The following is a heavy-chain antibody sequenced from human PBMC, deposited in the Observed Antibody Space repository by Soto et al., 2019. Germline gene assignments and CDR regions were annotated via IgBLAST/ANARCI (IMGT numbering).Heavy chain of an antibody. V-gene: IGHV4-30-4*01. Sequence: SETLSLTCTVSGGSISSGDYYWSWIRQLPGKGLEWIGYIYYSGSTYYNPSLKSRVTISVDTSKNQFSLKLSSVTAADTAVYYCARAWGRWLQLDYWGQGTLVTVSS. J-gene: IGHJ4*02. CDR1: GGSISSGDYY. CDR2: IYYSGST. D-gene: IGHD5-12*01. CDR3: ARAWGRWLQLDY.